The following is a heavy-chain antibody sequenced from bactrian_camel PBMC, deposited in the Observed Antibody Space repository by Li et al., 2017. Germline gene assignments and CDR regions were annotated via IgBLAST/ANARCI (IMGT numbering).Heavy chain of an antibody. CDR3: AADQVRLPSGGSWLTHLASFGF. V-gene: IGHV3S53*01. J-gene: IGHJ6*01. CDR2: IAGDGRT. Sequence: QLVESGGGSVQAGGSLTLSCAASGYGVGRDCMGWFRQGLGKEREGVAAIAGDGRTNYADSVKGRFTISRDGAKNIIVLQMDSLEPEDTATYYCAADQVRLPSGGSWLTHLASFGFWGQGTQVTVS. CDR1: GYGVGRDC. D-gene: IGHD2*01.